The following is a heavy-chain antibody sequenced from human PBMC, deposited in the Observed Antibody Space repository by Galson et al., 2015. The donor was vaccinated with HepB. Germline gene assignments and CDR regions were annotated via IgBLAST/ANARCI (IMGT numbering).Heavy chain of an antibody. CDR2: IWPDGHKK. CDR1: GFTFSTFG. Sequence: SLRLSCAASGFTFSTFGMHWVRQAPGKGLEWVASIWPDGHKKSHTDSVRGRFTISRDNSKNTLYLQMDSLRAEDSGVYYCANSHFYVTDYWGQGTPVTVSS. CDR3: ANSHFYVTDY. V-gene: IGHV3-33*06. D-gene: IGHD2/OR15-2a*01. J-gene: IGHJ4*02.